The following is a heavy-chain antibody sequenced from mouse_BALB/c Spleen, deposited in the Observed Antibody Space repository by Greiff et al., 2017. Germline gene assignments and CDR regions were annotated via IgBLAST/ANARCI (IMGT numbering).Heavy chain of an antibody. CDR1: GFTFSDYY. V-gene: IGHV5-4*02. CDR2: ISDGGSYT. J-gene: IGHJ3*01. Sequence: EVKLMESGGGLVKPGGSLKLSCAASGFTFSDYYMYWVRQTPEKRLEWVATISDGGSYTYYPDSVKGRFTISRDNAKNNLYLQMSSLKSEDTAMYYCARGGYGSGWFAYWGQGTLVTVSA. D-gene: IGHD1-1*01. CDR3: ARGGYGSGWFAY.